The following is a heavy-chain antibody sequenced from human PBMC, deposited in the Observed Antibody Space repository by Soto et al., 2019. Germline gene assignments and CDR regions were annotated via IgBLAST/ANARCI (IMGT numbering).Heavy chain of an antibody. J-gene: IGHJ5*01. D-gene: IGHD3-3*01. CDR3: STRAYNTKGYYSVDP. CDR2: INHSGRV. V-gene: IGHV4-34*01. CDR1: GVSFSGHS. Sequence: LSLTCAVYGVSFSGHSWTWIRQSPGKGLEWIGDINHSGRVNYSPSLKSRVTISLDTSKNQFSLTLSAVTAADTAMYYCSTRAYNTKGYYSVDPWGQGTLVIV.